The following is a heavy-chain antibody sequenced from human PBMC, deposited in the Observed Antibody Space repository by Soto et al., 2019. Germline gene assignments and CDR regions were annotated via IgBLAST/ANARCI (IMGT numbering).Heavy chain of an antibody. J-gene: IGHJ3*02. CDR3: ARDTTVTTTNDAFDI. D-gene: IGHD4-17*01. Sequence: QVQLQESGPGLVKPSETLSLTCTVSGGSISSYYWSWIRQPPGKGLEWIGYIYYSGSTNYNPSLKSRVTISVDTSKNQFSLKLSSVTAADTAVYYCARDTTVTTTNDAFDIWGQGTMVTVSS. CDR1: GGSISSYY. V-gene: IGHV4-59*01. CDR2: IYYSGST.